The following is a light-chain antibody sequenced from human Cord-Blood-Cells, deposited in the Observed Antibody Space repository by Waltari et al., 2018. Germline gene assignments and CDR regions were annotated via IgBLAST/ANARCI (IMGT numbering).Light chain of an antibody. CDR3: QSYDSSLSGWV. J-gene: IGLJ3*02. V-gene: IGLV1-40*01. CDR1: SSNIGAGYD. Sequence: QSVLTQPPSVSGAPGQRVTISCTGSSSNIGAGYDVHWYQQLPGTAPTLLIYGTSNRPSGVPGRFSGSKSGTSPSLAITGRQAEDEADYYCQSYDSSLSGWVFGGGTKLTVL. CDR2: GTS.